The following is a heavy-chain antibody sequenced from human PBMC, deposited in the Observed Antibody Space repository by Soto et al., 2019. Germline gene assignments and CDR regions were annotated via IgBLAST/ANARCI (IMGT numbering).Heavy chain of an antibody. CDR2: IYYSGST. CDR3: ARRLADYKNPFGFDP. D-gene: IGHD4-4*01. J-gene: IGHJ5*02. CDR1: GGSISSSSYY. Sequence: SETLSLTCTVSGGSISSSSYYWGWIRQPPGKGLEWIGSIYYSGSTNYNPSLKSRVIIFIDTSKNHFSLRLSSVTAADTAVYYCARRLADYKNPFGFDPGGQGTLVTVSS. V-gene: IGHV4-39*02.